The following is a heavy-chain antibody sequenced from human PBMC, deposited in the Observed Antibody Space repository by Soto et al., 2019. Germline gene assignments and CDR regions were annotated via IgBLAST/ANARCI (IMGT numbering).Heavy chain of an antibody. D-gene: IGHD1-26*01. Sequence: PGGSLRLSCAASGFTFSSYGMHWVRQAPGKGLEWVAVISYDGSNKYYADSVKGRFTISRDNSKNTLYLQMNSLRAEDTAVYYCARKWERLYFDYWGQGTLVTVSS. CDR2: ISYDGSNK. CDR1: GFTFSSYG. V-gene: IGHV3-30*03. J-gene: IGHJ4*02. CDR3: ARKWERLYFDY.